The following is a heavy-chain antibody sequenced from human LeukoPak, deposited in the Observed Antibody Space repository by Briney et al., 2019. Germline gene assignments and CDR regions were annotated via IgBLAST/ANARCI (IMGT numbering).Heavy chain of an antibody. CDR2: IKQDGSEK. Sequence: GGSLRLSCAASGFTFSNAWMSWVRQAPGKGLEWVANIKQDGSEKYYVDSVKGRFTISRDNAKNSLYLQMNSLRAEDTAVYYCARAPVLWFGELSSFDYWGQGTLVTVSS. D-gene: IGHD3-10*01. CDR1: GFTFSNAW. J-gene: IGHJ4*02. CDR3: ARAPVLWFGELSSFDY. V-gene: IGHV3-7*01.